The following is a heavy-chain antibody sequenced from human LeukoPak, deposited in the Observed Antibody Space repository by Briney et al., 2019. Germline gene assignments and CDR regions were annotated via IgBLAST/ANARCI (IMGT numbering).Heavy chain of an antibody. Sequence: ASVKVSCKASGYSFTDYAMHWVRQAPGQRLEWMGWINAGNGNTKYSQKFQGRVTITRDTSASTAYMELSSLRSEDTAVYYCARNSLVDIAIDYYDMDVWGQGTTVTVSS. V-gene: IGHV1-3*01. D-gene: IGHD5-18*01. CDR1: GYSFTDYA. J-gene: IGHJ6*02. CDR2: INAGNGNT. CDR3: ARNSLVDIAIDYYDMDV.